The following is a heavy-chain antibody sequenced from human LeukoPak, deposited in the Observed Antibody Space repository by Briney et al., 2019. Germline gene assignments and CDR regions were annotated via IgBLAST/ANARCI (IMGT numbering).Heavy chain of an antibody. V-gene: IGHV4-39*01. CDR3: AKYESGTMLDY. J-gene: IGHJ4*02. CDR2: VYYNGNT. Sequence: SETLSLTCTISGDSFSRNNYYWGLIRQPPGKGLEWIGTVYYNGNTQYNPSLKSRVTLSGDASKNQFSLRLRSVTAADMAVYYCAKYESGTMLDYWGQGILVTVFS. D-gene: IGHD6-13*01. CDR1: GDSFSRNNYY.